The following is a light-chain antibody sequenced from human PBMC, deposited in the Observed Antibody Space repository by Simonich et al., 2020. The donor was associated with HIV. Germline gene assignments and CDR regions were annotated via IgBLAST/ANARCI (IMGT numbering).Light chain of an antibody. CDR1: VLAKKY. CDR3: SSYVGTKKV. V-gene: IGLV3-27*01. CDR2: KDS. J-gene: IGLJ2*01. Sequence: SYELTQPSSVSVSPGQTARITCSGDVLAKKYARWFQQKPGQAPVLVIYKDSERPSGIPERFSGSSSGTTVTLTISGAQVEDEADYYCSSYVGTKKVFGGGTKLTVL.